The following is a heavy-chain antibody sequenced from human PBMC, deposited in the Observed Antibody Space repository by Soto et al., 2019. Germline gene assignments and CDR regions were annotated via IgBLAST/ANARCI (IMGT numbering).Heavy chain of an antibody. CDR3: VADLGPPYDSNNWFDP. V-gene: IGHV3-15*07. Sequence: EVQLVESGGDLVKPGGSLRLSCADSGFIFSYAWFHWVRHPPGKGLELVGRVKNNGGATDYAPSVKGRFIISRDDSKDMVYLQMSSLRTEDTAIYYCVADLGPPYDSNNWFDPWGQGTLVTVSS. D-gene: IGHD2-21*01. CDR2: VKNNGGAT. J-gene: IGHJ5*02. CDR1: GFIFSYAW.